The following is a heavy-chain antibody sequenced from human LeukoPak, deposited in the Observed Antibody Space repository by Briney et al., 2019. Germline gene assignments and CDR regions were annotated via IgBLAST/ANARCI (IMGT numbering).Heavy chain of an antibody. D-gene: IGHD6-13*01. CDR1: GYTFTSYG. CDR3: ARGVIAVAGTLLYYYGRDV. J-gene: IGHJ6*02. Sequence: ASVKVTFKSSGYTFTSYGFSWVRQPPAQGLEGMGGITTYNGNTNYAQKLQGRVTMTTDTSTRKAYMELRSLRSEDTAVYCCARGVIAVAGTLLYYYGRDVGGQGTTVTVS. V-gene: IGHV1-18*01. CDR2: ITTYNGNT.